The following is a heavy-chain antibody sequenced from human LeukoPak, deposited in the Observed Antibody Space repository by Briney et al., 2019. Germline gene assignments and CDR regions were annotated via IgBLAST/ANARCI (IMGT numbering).Heavy chain of an antibody. Sequence: ASVKVSCKASGYTFTSYFTHWVRQAPGQGLEWMGIINPSGGSTSYAQKFQGRVTVTRDTSTNTVYMELSSLRSEDTAVFYCARGLTGTADYWGQGTLVTVSS. CDR1: GYTFTSYF. D-gene: IGHD1-7*01. J-gene: IGHJ4*02. CDR2: INPSGGST. V-gene: IGHV1-46*01. CDR3: ARGLTGTADY.